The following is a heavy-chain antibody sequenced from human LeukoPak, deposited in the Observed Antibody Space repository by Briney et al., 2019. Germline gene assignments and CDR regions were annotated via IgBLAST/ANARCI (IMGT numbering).Heavy chain of an antibody. D-gene: IGHD3-3*01. J-gene: IGHJ4*02. Sequence: GGSLRLSCAASGFTFSSYAMSWVRQAPGKGLEWVSAISGSGGSTYYADSVKGRFTISRDNSKNTLYLQMNSLRAEDTAVYYCAKSKEYDFLSGYYSGYFDYWGQGTLVTVSS. V-gene: IGHV3-23*01. CDR1: GFTFSSYA. CDR2: ISGSGGST. CDR3: AKSKEYDFLSGYYSGYFDY.